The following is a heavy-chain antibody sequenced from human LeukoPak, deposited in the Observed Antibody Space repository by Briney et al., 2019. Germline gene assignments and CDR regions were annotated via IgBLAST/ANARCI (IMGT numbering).Heavy chain of an antibody. V-gene: IGHV3-66*01. Sequence: GGSLRLFCAPSGSSVTTSYLSWARQAPGEGLEWVSLIYSGGSTYYADSVKARFSISRDKPKNTLYLQINSLRADDTAVYYCARASTDNWYNYFDLWGQGTLVTVSS. CDR2: IYSGGST. D-gene: IGHD1/OR15-1a*01. CDR3: ARASTDNWYNYFDL. J-gene: IGHJ4*02. CDR1: GSSVTTSY.